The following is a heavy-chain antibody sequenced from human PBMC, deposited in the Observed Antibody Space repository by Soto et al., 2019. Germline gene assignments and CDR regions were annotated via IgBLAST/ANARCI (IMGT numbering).Heavy chain of an antibody. V-gene: IGHV1-2*02. Sequence: QVQLVQSGAEMKEPGDSVRVSCEASGYTFTSYYIHWVRQAPGQGLEWMGWINPKFGDTTYAQDFQGRGSMTRDMSISIVYMELSRLTSDDTAIYYCTRNMDYYYGPGSGNGHGFWGQGTTVTVFS. D-gene: IGHD3-10*01. J-gene: IGHJ6*02. CDR2: INPKFGDT. CDR1: GYTFTSYY. CDR3: TRNMDYYYGPGSGNGHGF.